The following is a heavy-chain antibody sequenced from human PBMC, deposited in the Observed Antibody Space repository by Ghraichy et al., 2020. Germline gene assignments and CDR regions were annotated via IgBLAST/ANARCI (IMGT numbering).Heavy chain of an antibody. V-gene: IGHV4-39*01. D-gene: IGHD6-19*01. J-gene: IGHJ6*02. CDR1: GGSISSTTHY. CDR3: VRNSTVAARSRAADV. CDR2: IYYSGST. Sequence: LNISCIVSGGSISSTTHYWGWIRQPPGKGLEWIGSIYYSGSTHYNPSLKSRVTVSVDTSKNQFSLKLTSVTAADTALYYCVRNSTVAARSRAADVWGQGTTVTVSS.